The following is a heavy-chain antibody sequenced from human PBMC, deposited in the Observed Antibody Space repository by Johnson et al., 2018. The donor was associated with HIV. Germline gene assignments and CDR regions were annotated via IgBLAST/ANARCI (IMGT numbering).Heavy chain of an antibody. D-gene: IGHD2-2*02. J-gene: IGHJ3*02. Sequence: QVHLVESGGGVVQPGRSLRLSCAASGFTFSSYAMHWVRQAPGKGQEWVAVISYDGSNKYYADSVKGRFTISRDNSKNTLYLQMNSLRAEDTAVYYCAKEQERIPHNDAFDIWGQGTLVTVSS. CDR3: AKEQERIPHNDAFDI. V-gene: IGHV3-30-3*01. CDR1: GFTFSSYA. CDR2: ISYDGSNK.